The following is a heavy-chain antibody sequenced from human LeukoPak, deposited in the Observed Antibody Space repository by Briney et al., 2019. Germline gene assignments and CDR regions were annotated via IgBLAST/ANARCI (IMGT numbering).Heavy chain of an antibody. Sequence: GESLKISCKDSGYSFTSYWIGWVRQMPGKGLEWMGIIYPGDSDTRYSPSFQGQITISADKSISTAYLQWSSLKASDTAMYYCARRSTYGSGTNYLFDYWGQGTLVTVSS. CDR1: GYSFTSYW. CDR3: ARRSTYGSGTNYLFDY. CDR2: IYPGDSDT. V-gene: IGHV5-51*01. D-gene: IGHD3-10*01. J-gene: IGHJ4*02.